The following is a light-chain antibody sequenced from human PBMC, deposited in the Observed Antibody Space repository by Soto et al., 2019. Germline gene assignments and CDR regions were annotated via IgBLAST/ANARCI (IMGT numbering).Light chain of an antibody. CDR1: QSVGSR. CDR3: QPDPTFPPIP. CDR2: ETS. Sequence: SMSADTVSVTPGEGAELSCSSSQSVGSRVAWYQQKFGQPPRLLIYETSTRANGIPARFSGSGSGTDFTLSISSLQPGDVGIYSCQPDPTFPPIPFCQGRRPAIK. V-gene: IGKV3-15*01. J-gene: IGKJ5*01.